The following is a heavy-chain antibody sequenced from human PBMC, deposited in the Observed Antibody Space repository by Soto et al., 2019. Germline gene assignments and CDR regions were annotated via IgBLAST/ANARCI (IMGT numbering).Heavy chain of an antibody. Sequence: EVQLLDSGGGLVQPGGSLRLSCAASGFTFSGNAMSWVRQAPGKGLEWVSSISGNGGGTYYADSVKGRFTISRDYPKNTVYLQMNSLRPEDTAIYYCAIAAGTFDYGGQIGADYCGQGTLVTVSS. J-gene: IGHJ4*02. CDR2: ISGNGGGT. V-gene: IGHV3-23*01. CDR1: GFTFSGNA. D-gene: IGHD4-17*01. CDR3: AIAAGTFDYGGQIGADY.